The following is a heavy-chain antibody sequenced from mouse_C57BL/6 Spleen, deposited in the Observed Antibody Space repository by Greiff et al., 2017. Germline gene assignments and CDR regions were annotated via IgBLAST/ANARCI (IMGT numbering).Heavy chain of an antibody. J-gene: IGHJ4*01. CDR3: AKYYYGSSYVGAMDY. D-gene: IGHD1-1*01. CDR2: ISSGSSTI. Sequence: EVMLVASGGGLVKPGGSLKLSCAASGFTFSDYGMHWVRQAPETGLEWVAYISSGSSTIYYADTVKGRFTISRDNAKNTLFLQMTSLRSEDTAMYYCAKYYYGSSYVGAMDYWGQGTSVTVSS. CDR1: GFTFSDYG. V-gene: IGHV5-17*01.